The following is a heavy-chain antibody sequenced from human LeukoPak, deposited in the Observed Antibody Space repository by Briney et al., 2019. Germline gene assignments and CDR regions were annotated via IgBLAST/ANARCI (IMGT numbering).Heavy chain of an antibody. CDR1: GASTSSFF. CDR2: IHYSGTS. D-gene: IGHD1-26*01. CDR3: ARGTYSGRQYFQY. J-gene: IGHJ1*01. Sequence: PSETLSLTCSVSGASTSSFFWSWIRQSPEKGLEWIGYIHYSGTSHYNPSLKSRVTISVDTSKNQLSLKLNSVTAADTAVYYCARGTYSGRQYFQYWGQGTLVTVSS. V-gene: IGHV4-59*01.